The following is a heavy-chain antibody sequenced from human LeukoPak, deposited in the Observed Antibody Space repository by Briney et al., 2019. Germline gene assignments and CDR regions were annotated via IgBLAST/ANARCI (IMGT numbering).Heavy chain of an antibody. CDR3: ARVKYYDSSGYYYFEY. J-gene: IGHJ4*02. V-gene: IGHV4-4*07. CDR1: SGSISSNY. CDR2: IYSSGST. Sequence: SETLSLTCSVSSGSISSNYWSWIRQPAGKGLEWIGRIYSSGSTNYNPSLKSRLTMSVDTSKNQFSLRLSSVTAADTAVYFCARVKYYDSSGYYYFEYWGQGILVTVSS. D-gene: IGHD3-22*01.